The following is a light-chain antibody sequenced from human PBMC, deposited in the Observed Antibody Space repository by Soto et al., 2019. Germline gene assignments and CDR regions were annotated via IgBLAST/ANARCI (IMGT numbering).Light chain of an antibody. J-gene: IGKJ5*01. CDR3: QQRSNWPPWIT. CDR1: QSVSSY. CDR2: DAS. V-gene: IGKV3-11*01. Sequence: EIVLTQSPATLSLPPGERATLSFSASQSVSSYLAWYQQKPGQAPRLLIYDASNRATGIPARFSGSGSGTDFTLTISSLEPEDFAVYYCQQRSNWPPWITFGQGTRLEIK.